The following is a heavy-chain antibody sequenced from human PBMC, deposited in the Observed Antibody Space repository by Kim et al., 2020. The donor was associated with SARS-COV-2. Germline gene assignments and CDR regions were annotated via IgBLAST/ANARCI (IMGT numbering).Heavy chain of an antibody. Sequence: GGSLRLSCAASGFTFSSYWMSWVRQAPGKGLEWVANIKQDGSEKYYVDSVKGRFTISRDNAKNSLYLQMNSLRAEDTAVYYCARVMQGQWLADAFDIWGQGTMVTVSS. CDR3: ARVMQGQWLADAFDI. CDR1: GFTFSSYW. D-gene: IGHD6-19*01. CDR2: IKQDGSEK. V-gene: IGHV3-7*01. J-gene: IGHJ3*02.